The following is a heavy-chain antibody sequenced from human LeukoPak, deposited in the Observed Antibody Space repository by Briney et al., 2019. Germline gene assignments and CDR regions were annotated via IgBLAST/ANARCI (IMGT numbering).Heavy chain of an antibody. V-gene: IGHV3-48*01. CDR2: ISSTSSSI. CDR1: GYTFSGYS. CDR3: ARSRSGSYFDY. Sequence: GGSLRLSCAASGYTFSGYSINWVRQAPGKGLEWISYISSTSSSIYYADSVKGRFTISRDNAKNSLYLQRNSLRAEDTAVYYCARSRSGSYFDYWGQGSLVTVSS. J-gene: IGHJ4*02. D-gene: IGHD5-12*01.